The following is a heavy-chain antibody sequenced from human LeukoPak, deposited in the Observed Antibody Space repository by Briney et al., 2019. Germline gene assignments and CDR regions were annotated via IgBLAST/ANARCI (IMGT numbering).Heavy chain of an antibody. D-gene: IGHD3-10*01. Sequence: PGGSLRLSCAASGFTFDSYAMSWVRQAPGKGLEWVSGISARSGGTYYADSVKARFTISRDISKNTLYLQMNSLRAEDTAVYYCAKAGGINPPYDYWGQGTLVTVSS. V-gene: IGHV3-23*01. CDR2: ISARSGGT. CDR3: AKAGGINPPYDY. CDR1: GFTFDSYA. J-gene: IGHJ4*02.